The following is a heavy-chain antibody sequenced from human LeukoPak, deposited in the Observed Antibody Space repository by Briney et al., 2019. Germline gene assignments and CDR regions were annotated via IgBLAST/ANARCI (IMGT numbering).Heavy chain of an antibody. Sequence: SVKVSCKASGGTFSSYAISWVRQAPGQGLEWMGGIIPIFGTANYAQKFQGRVTITADESTSTAYMELSSLRSEDTAVYYCARQWSSSSGGYYYMDVWGKGTTVTVSS. V-gene: IGHV1-69*13. J-gene: IGHJ6*03. D-gene: IGHD6-6*01. CDR2: IIPIFGTA. CDR3: ARQWSSSSGGYYYMDV. CDR1: GGTFSSYA.